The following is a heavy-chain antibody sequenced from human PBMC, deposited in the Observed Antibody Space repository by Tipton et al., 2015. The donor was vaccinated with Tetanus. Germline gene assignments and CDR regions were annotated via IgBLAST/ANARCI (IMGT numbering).Heavy chain of an antibody. Sequence: TLSLTCSVSGGSISNYYWNWIRQPAGKGLEWIGRIYVTGAINYSPALQSRVTMSGDTAKNQFPLRWSSVTAADAAMYYCAREDVYYHDGSGFYAFDIWGRGTMVAVSS. CDR1: GGSISNYY. D-gene: IGHD3-22*01. CDR2: IYVTGAI. CDR3: AREDVYYHDGSGFYAFDI. J-gene: IGHJ3*02. V-gene: IGHV4-4*07.